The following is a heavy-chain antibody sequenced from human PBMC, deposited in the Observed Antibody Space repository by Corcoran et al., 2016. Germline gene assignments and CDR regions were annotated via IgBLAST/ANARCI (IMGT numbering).Heavy chain of an antibody. CDR2: IKSKTDGGTT. D-gene: IGHD4-17*01. CDR3: TTFGTVTTGFVSY. CDR1: GFSFSNAW. Sequence: EVQLVESGGGLVKPGGSLRLSCAASGFSFSNAWMNWVRQAPGKGLEWVGRIKSKTDGGTTDYAAPVKGRFTISRDDSKNTLYLQMNSLKTQDTAVYYCTTFGTVTTGFVSYWGQGTLVTVSS. J-gene: IGHJ4*02. V-gene: IGHV3-15*07.